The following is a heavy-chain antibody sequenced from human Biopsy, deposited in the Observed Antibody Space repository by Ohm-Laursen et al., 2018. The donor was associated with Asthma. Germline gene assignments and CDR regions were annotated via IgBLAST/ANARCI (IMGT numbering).Heavy chain of an antibody. J-gene: IGHJ4*02. CDR3: ARRWRSYDSSNYYLDQ. Sequence: SETLSLTCDVSGGSISVSNWWGWVRQPPGRGLGWIGQIYHLGNANYNPSLKSRVTMSVDKSKNQFSLKLTSVTAADTAVYFCARRWRSYDSSNYYLDQWGQGTLVIVSS. V-gene: IGHV4-4*02. CDR2: IYHLGNA. CDR1: GGSISVSNW. D-gene: IGHD3-22*01.